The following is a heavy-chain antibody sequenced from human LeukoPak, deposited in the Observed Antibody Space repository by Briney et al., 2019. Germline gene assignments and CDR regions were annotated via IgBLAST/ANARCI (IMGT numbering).Heavy chain of an antibody. CDR3: ARGGDQLLYFDY. J-gene: IGHJ4*02. D-gene: IGHD2-2*01. CDR1: GYTFTSYG. CDR2: INPNSGGT. Sequence: ASVKVSCKASGYTFTSYGISWVRQAPGQGLEWMGWINPNSGGTNYAQKFQGRVTMTRDTSISTAYMELSRLRSDDTAVYYCARGGDQLLYFDYWGQGTLVTVSS. V-gene: IGHV1-2*02.